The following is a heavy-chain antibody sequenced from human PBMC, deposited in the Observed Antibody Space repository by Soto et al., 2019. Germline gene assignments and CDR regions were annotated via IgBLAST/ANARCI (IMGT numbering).Heavy chain of an antibody. J-gene: IGHJ4*02. CDR2: IYYSGST. CDR1: GGSISSSSYY. CDR3: ARRFLSDFWSGYST. V-gene: IGHV4-39*01. Sequence: SETLSLTCTVSGGSISSSSYYWGWIRQPPGKGLEWIGSIYYSGSTYYNPSLKSRVTISVDTSKNQFSLKLSSVTAADTAVYYCARRFLSDFWSGYSTWGQGTLVTVSS. D-gene: IGHD3-3*01.